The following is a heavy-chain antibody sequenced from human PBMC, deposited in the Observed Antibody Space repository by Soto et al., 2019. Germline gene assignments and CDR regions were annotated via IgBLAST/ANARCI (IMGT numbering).Heavy chain of an antibody. V-gene: IGHV3-30-3*01. CDR3: ALWFGEKGMDV. D-gene: IGHD3-10*01. CDR2: ISYDGSNK. CDR1: GFTFSSYA. Sequence: GGSLRLSCAASGFTFSSYAMHWVRQAPGKGLEWVAVISYDGSNKYYADSVKGRFTISRDNSKNTLYLQMNSLRAEDTAVYYCALWFGEKGMDVWGQGTTVTVSS. J-gene: IGHJ6*02.